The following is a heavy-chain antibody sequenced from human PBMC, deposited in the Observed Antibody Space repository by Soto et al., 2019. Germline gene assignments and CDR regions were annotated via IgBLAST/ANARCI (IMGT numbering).Heavy chain of an antibody. Sequence: PSQILPFICDISGDSVSTHNAASISIRQSPSRGLEWMGRPFYRTKWYNDYAVSVKSRITINPDTSKNQSSLQLISVTPEDTAVYYCAREPTIVRGVINAIDYWGQGTLVTVSS. CDR1: GDSVSTHNAA. CDR3: AREPTIVRGVINAIDY. CDR2: PFYRTKWYN. J-gene: IGHJ4*02. D-gene: IGHD3-10*01. V-gene: IGHV6-1*01.